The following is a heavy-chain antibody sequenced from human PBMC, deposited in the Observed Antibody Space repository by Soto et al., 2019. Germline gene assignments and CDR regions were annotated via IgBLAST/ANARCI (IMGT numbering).Heavy chain of an antibody. D-gene: IGHD1-26*01. J-gene: IGHJ6*02. CDR1: GGSFSGYY. V-gene: IGHV4-34*01. CDR3: ARSRGSGMDV. Sequence: SETLSLTCAVYGGSFSGYYWSWIRQPPGKGPEWIGEINHSGSTNYNPSLKSRVTISVDTSKNQFSLKLSSVTAADTAVYYCARSRGSGMDVWGQGTTVTVSS. CDR2: INHSGST.